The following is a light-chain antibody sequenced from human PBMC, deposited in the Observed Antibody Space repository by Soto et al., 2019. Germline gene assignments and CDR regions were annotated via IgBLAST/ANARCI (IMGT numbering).Light chain of an antibody. J-gene: IGKJ4*01. V-gene: IGKV3-20*01. CDR1: QSVSSAL. Sequence: EIVLTQSTDTLSLSPGERATLSCRASQSVSSALLAWYQQKPGQAPRLLIYRASTRATGIPDRFTGSGSGTDFTLTISRLEPEDFAVYYCQQYESSPLTFGEGTKVEIK. CDR3: QQYESSPLT. CDR2: RAS.